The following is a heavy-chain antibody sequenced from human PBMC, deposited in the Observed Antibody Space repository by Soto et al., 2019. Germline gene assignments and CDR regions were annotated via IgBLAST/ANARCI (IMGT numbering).Heavy chain of an antibody. CDR1: GFSFSTYT. Sequence: EVQLVESGGGLVKPGGSLSLSCAASGFSFSTYTINWVRQAPGKGLEWVSSISSSSRHIYYADSVKGRFIISRDNARNSLYLQMNSLRADDTAVYYCARDSGSYYYSFDFWGQGTLVTVSS. CDR2: ISSSSRHI. V-gene: IGHV3-21*01. J-gene: IGHJ4*02. D-gene: IGHD1-26*01. CDR3: ARDSGSYYYSFDF.